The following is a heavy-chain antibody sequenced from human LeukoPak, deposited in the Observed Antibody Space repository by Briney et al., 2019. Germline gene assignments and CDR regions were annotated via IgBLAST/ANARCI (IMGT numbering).Heavy chain of an antibody. CDR2: INHSGYT. J-gene: IGHJ4*02. V-gene: IGHV4-34*01. D-gene: IGHD4-17*01. CDR1: GVSFNDYY. CDR3: TRMTTGHDY. Sequence: SETLSLTCAVSGVSFNDYYWSWVRQTPGKGLERIGEINHSGYTNDSPSLKSRVTLSIDTSRKQFSLNLRSVTVADTGIYYCTRMTTGHDYWGQGTLVPVSS.